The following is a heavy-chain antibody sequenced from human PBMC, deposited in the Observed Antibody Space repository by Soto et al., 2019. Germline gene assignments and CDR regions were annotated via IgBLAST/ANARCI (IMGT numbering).Heavy chain of an antibody. V-gene: IGHV1-24*01. CDR3: ATPYSSGWYGLYYGMGV. J-gene: IGHJ6*02. Sequence: GASVKVSCKVSGYTLTELSMHWVRQAPGKGLEWMGGFDPEDGETIYAQKFQGRVTMTEDTSTDTAYMELSSLRSEDTAVYYCATPYSSGWYGLYYGMGVWGQGTTVTVSS. D-gene: IGHD6-19*01. CDR1: GYTLTELS. CDR2: FDPEDGET.